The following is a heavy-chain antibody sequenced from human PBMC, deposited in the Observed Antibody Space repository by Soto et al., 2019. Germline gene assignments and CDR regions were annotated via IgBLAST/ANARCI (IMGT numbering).Heavy chain of an antibody. Sequence: QVQLVQSGAEVKKPGASVKVSCKASGYTFSSYGISWVRQAPGQGLEWVGWISTYTGHTNYAQKLQDRVTMTTDTSTGTASMELRSLISDDTAVYYCTRDLGLHNGYYYGMDVRGQGTTVTVSS. CDR2: ISTYTGHT. J-gene: IGHJ6*02. CDR3: TRDLGLHNGYYYGMDV. V-gene: IGHV1-18*04. CDR1: GYTFSSYG. D-gene: IGHD5-12*01.